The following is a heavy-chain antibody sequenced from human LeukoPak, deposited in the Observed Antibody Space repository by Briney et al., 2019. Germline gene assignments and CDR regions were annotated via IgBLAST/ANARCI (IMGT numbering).Heavy chain of an antibody. CDR1: GGSVSSGSYY. Sequence: PSETLSLTCTVSGGSVSSGSYYWSWIRQPPGKGLEWIGYIYYSGSTNYNPSLKSRVTISVDTSKNQFSLKLSSVTAADTAVYYCARKLRYSDWTYDYWGQGTLVTVSS. J-gene: IGHJ4*02. D-gene: IGHD3-9*01. V-gene: IGHV4-61*01. CDR2: IYYSGST. CDR3: ARKLRYSDWTYDY.